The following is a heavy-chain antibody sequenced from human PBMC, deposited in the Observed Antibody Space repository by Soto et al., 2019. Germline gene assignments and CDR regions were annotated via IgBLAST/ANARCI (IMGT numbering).Heavy chain of an antibody. CDR1: GDSVSSKSAA. Sequence: SQTLSLTCAISGDSVSSKSAAWNWTRQSPSRGLEWLGRTYYRSKWYNEYAVSVKSRLTINPDTSKNQFSLQLNSVTPDDTAVYYCARSGNEGAVDYWGQGTLVTVSS. V-gene: IGHV6-1*01. J-gene: IGHJ4*02. CDR2: TYYRSKWYN. D-gene: IGHD1-26*01. CDR3: ARSGNEGAVDY.